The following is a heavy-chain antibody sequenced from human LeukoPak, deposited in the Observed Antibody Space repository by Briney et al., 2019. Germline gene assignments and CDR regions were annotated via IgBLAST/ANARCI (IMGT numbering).Heavy chain of an antibody. D-gene: IGHD6-13*01. CDR1: GYTFTSYY. CDR3: ARDLSSCWFDP. V-gene: IGHV1-46*01. J-gene: IGHJ5*02. Sequence: ASVKVSCKASGYTFTSYYMHWVRQAPGQWLEWMGITNPSGGTTSYAQKFQGRVTMTRDTPTTTVYMELSSLRSEDTAVYYCARDLSSCWFDPWGQGTLVTVSS. CDR2: TNPSGGTT.